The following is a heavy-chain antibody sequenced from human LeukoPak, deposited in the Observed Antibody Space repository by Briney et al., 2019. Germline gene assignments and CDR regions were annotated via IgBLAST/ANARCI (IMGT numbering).Heavy chain of an antibody. Sequence: PSETLSLTCAVYGGSFSGYYWSWIRQPPGKGLEWIGEINHSGSTNYNPSLKRRVTISVDTSKNQFSLKLSSVTAADTAVYYCARGVAVAGDFDYWGQGTLVTVSS. CDR3: ARGVAVAGDFDY. V-gene: IGHV4-34*01. D-gene: IGHD6-19*01. CDR2: INHSGST. J-gene: IGHJ4*02. CDR1: GGSFSGYY.